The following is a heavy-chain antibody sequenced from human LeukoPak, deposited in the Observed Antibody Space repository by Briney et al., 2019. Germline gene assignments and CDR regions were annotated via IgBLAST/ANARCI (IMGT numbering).Heavy chain of an antibody. CDR1: GFTLSSYW. CDR3: ARPAGPLGSHALFGDN. V-gene: IGHV3-74*01. CDR2: IKTDGSST. D-gene: IGHD7-27*01. J-gene: IGHJ4*02. Sequence: GGSLRLSCAAAGFTLSSYWMHWGRQAPGKALVWVSRIKTDGSSTSYADSVKGRFTISRDNAKNTLYLQMNSLRAEDTAVYYCARPAGPLGSHALFGDNWGRGTMVTVSS.